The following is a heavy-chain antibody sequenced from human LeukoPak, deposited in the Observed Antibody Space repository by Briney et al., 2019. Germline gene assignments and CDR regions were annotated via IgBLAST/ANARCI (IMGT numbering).Heavy chain of an antibody. D-gene: IGHD3-10*01. V-gene: IGHV1-69*06. Sequence: SVKVSCKASGGILSTYAISWVRQAPGPGLEWMGGIITRFNTANYAQKFQGRVTITADISTSTTYMELSSLRFEDTAVYYCARHGSGSYYTPLLDFWGQGTLVTVSS. J-gene: IGHJ4*02. CDR3: ARHGSGSYYTPLLDF. CDR2: IITRFNTA. CDR1: GGILSTYA.